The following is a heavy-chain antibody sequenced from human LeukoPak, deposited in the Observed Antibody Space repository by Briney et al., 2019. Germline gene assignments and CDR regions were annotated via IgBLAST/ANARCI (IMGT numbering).Heavy chain of an antibody. CDR2: INWNGGST. CDR1: GFTGYG. Sequence: PGGSLRLSCAASGFTGYGMSWVRQAPGKGLEWVSGINWNGGSTGYADSVKGRFTISRDSAKNYLYLQMTSLRAEDTAFYYCARDTISNWAGDYWGQGTLVTVSS. CDR3: ARDTISNWAGDY. D-gene: IGHD1-1*01. V-gene: IGHV3-20*04. J-gene: IGHJ4*02.